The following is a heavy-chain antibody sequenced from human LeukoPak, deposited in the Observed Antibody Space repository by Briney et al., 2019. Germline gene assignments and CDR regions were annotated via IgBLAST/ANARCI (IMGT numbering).Heavy chain of an antibody. D-gene: IGHD2-15*01. J-gene: IGHJ4*02. CDR1: GFTFSSYA. Sequence: GRSLRLSCAASGFTFSSYAMHWVRQAPGKGLEWVAVISYDGSNKYYADSVKGRFTISRDNSKNTLYLQMNSLRAEDTAAYYCARVKGGGGFDYWGQGTLVTVSS. CDR3: ARVKGGGGFDY. CDR2: ISYDGSNK. V-gene: IGHV3-30*04.